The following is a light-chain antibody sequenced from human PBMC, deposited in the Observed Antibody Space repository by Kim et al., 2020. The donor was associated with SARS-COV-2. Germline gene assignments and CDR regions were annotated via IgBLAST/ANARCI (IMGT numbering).Light chain of an antibody. CDR2: DVS. Sequence: QSFTISCTGTSSDVGGYNYVSWYQHHPGKAPKLMIYDVSNRPSGVSNRFSGSKSGNTASLTISGLQAEDEADYYCSSYTSSSTPYVFGTGTKVTVL. V-gene: IGLV2-14*03. CDR3: SSYTSSSTPYV. J-gene: IGLJ1*01. CDR1: SSDVGGYNY.